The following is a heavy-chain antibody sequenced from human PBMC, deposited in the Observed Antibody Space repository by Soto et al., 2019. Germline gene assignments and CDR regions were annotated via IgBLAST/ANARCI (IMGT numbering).Heavy chain of an antibody. J-gene: IGHJ5*02. Sequence: QLQLQASGPGLVKPSETLSLTCTVSGGSISSSSFHWGWIRQPPGKGLEWIGSIYYSGSTYYSPSLKSRVTISVDTSKNQFSLKLSSVTAADTAVYYCARRERAAGTDWWIDPWGQGTLGTVSS. V-gene: IGHV4-39*01. CDR2: IYYSGST. CDR3: ARRERAAGTDWWIDP. D-gene: IGHD6-13*01. CDR1: GGSISSSSFH.